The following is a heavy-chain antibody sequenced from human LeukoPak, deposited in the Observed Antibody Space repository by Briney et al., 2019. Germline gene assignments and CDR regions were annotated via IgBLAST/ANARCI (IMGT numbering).Heavy chain of an antibody. J-gene: IGHJ4*02. V-gene: IGHV3-7*01. CDR2: INQDGSER. D-gene: IGHD2-2*01. Sequence: SGGSLRLSCAASRFTFSNYWMSWVRQAPGKGLEWVANINQDGSERYYVDSAKGRFTISRDNTKNSLYLQMNSLRAEDTAVYYCARDSKSVPSSTSCSFFDYWGQGTLVTVSS. CDR3: ARDSKSVPSSTSCSFFDY. CDR1: RFTFSNYW.